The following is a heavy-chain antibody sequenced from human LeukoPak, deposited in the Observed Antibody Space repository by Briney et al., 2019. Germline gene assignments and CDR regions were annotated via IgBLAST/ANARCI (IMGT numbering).Heavy chain of an antibody. Sequence: GGSLRLSCATSGFTFSSNWMHWVRKAPGKGLVWVSRMNGDGSSTDYEESVKGRFTISRDNAKNMLYLQMNSLRADDTAVYYCARVSGDCHDYWGQGTLVTVSS. CDR1: GFTFSSNW. CDR3: ARVSGDCHDY. CDR2: MNGDGSST. J-gene: IGHJ4*02. V-gene: IGHV3-74*01. D-gene: IGHD2-21*02.